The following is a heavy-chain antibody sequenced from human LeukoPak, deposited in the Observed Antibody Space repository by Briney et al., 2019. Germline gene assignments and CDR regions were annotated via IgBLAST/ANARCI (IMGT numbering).Heavy chain of an antibody. Sequence: ASVKVSCKASGYTFTGYYMHWVRQAPGQGLEWRGWINPNSGGTNYAQKFQGRATMTRDTSISTAYMELSRLRSDDTAVYYCARGCSSTSCHYYYYYYMDVWGKGTTVTVSS. CDR2: INPNSGGT. CDR3: ARGCSSTSCHYYYYYYMDV. V-gene: IGHV1-2*02. D-gene: IGHD2-2*01. CDR1: GYTFTGYY. J-gene: IGHJ6*03.